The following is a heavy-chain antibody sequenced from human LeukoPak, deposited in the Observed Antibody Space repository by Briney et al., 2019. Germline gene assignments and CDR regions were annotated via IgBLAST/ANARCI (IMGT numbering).Heavy chain of an antibody. CDR2: ISAYNGNT. CDR3: ARDDIVVVVAHRYGMDV. V-gene: IGHV1-18*01. Sequence: ASVKVSCKASGYTFTSYGISWVRQAPGQGLEWMGWISAYNGNTNYAQKLQGRVTMTTDTSTSTAYMELRSLRSDDTAVYYCARDDIVVVVAHRYGMDVWGQGTTVTVSS. CDR1: GYTFTSYG. D-gene: IGHD2-15*01. J-gene: IGHJ6*02.